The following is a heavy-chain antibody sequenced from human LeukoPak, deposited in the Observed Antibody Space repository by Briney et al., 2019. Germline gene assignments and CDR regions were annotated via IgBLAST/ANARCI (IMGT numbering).Heavy chain of an antibody. CDR2: IYPGDSDT. CDR3: AGAYYYYYDSSGYPDY. Sequence: GESLKISCKGSGYSFTSYWIGWVRQMPGKGLEWMGIIYPGDSDTRYSPSFQGQVTISADKSISTAYLQWSSLKASDTAMYYCAGAYYYYYDSSGYPDYWGQGTLVTVSS. J-gene: IGHJ4*02. CDR1: GYSFTSYW. D-gene: IGHD3-22*01. V-gene: IGHV5-51*01.